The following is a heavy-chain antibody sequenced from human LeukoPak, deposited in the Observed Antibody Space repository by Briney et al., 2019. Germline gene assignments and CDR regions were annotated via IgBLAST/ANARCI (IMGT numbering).Heavy chain of an antibody. J-gene: IGHJ6*02. D-gene: IGHD4-17*01. Sequence: TGGSLRLSCAASGFTFSSYAMHWVRQAPSKGLEWVAVISYDGSNKYYADSVKGRFTISRDNSKNTLYLQMNSLRAEDTAVYYCAEGGDYGYYYYGMDVWGQGTTVTVSS. V-gene: IGHV3-30-3*01. CDR1: GFTFSSYA. CDR2: ISYDGSNK. CDR3: AEGGDYGYYYYGMDV.